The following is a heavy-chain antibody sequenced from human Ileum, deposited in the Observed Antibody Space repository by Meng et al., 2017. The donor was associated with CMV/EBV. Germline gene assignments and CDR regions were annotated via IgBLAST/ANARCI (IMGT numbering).Heavy chain of an antibody. CDR3: AKDLSDSYSSTWLAN. J-gene: IGHJ4*02. CDR1: GFTFSSYA. CDR2: ISGNGGGT. Sequence: GESLKIPCAASGFTFSSYAMSWVRQAPGKGLEWVSAISGNGGGTYYADSVKGRFTISRDNSKNTLYLQMNSLRAEDTAVYYCAKDLSDSYSSTWLANWGQGTLVTVSS. V-gene: IGHV3-23*01. D-gene: IGHD6-13*01.